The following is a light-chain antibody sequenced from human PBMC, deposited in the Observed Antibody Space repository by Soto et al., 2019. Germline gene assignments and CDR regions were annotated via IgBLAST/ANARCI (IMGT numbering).Light chain of an antibody. Sequence: QSVLTQPASVSVYPGQSITSSCTGTSSDVGGYNYVSWYQQHPGKAPKLMIYEVSNRPSGVSNRFSGSKSGNTASLTISGLQAEDEADYYCSSYTSSSTLVFGTGTKVTVL. J-gene: IGLJ1*01. CDR2: EVS. CDR3: SSYTSSSTLV. V-gene: IGLV2-14*01. CDR1: SSDVGGYNY.